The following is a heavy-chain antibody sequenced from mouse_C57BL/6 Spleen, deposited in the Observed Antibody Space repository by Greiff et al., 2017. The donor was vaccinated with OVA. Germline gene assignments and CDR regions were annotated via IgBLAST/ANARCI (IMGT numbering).Heavy chain of an antibody. J-gene: IGHJ1*03. CDR2: ISYDGSN. CDR3: ATGRYFDG. D-gene: IGHD4-1*01. Sequence: EVQVVESGPGLVKPSQSLSLTCSVTGYSITSGYYWNWIRQFPGNKLEWMGYISYDGSNNYNPSLKNRISITRDTSKNQFFLKLNSVTTEDTATYYGATGRYFDGWGTGTTVTVSS. CDR1: GYSITSGYY. V-gene: IGHV3-6*01.